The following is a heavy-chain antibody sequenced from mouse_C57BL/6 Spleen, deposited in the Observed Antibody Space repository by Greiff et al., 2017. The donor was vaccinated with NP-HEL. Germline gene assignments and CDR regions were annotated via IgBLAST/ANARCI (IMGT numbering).Heavy chain of an antibody. Sequence: EVQVVESGGGLVQPGGSLSLSCAASGFTFTDYYMSWVRQPPGKALEWLGFIRNKANGYTTEYSASVKGRFTISRDNSQSILYIQMNGLRAEDSATYYCARLYDYCFDYWGQGTTLTVSS. V-gene: IGHV7-3*01. J-gene: IGHJ2*01. D-gene: IGHD2-3*01. CDR1: GFTFTDYY. CDR3: ARLYDYCFDY. CDR2: IRNKANGYTT.